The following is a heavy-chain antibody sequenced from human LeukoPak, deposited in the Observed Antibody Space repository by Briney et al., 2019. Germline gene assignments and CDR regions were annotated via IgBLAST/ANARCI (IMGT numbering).Heavy chain of an antibody. J-gene: IGHJ3*02. CDR3: ARIDYGDYFRDDAFDI. CDR1: GGSISSCY. Sequence: SETLSLTCTVSGGSISSCYWSWIRQPPGKGLEWIGYIYYSGSTNYNPSLKSRVTISVDTSKNQFSLKLSSVTAADTAVYYCARIDYGDYFRDDAFDIWGQGTMVTVSS. D-gene: IGHD4-17*01. V-gene: IGHV4-59*08. CDR2: IYYSGST.